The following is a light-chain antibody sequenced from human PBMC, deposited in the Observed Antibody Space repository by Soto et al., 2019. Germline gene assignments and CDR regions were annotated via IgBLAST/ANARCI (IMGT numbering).Light chain of an antibody. J-gene: IGLJ1*01. CDR2: EVS. Sequence: LTQPASVSGSPGQSITISCTGTSSDIGNYDFVSWYQQVPGTAPKAMIYEVSSRPSGVSNRFSGSKSGNTASLTIAGLQSEDEAEYYCSSFTNTSTRVFGTGTKVTVL. V-gene: IGLV2-14*01. CDR1: SSDIGNYDF. CDR3: SSFTNTSTRV.